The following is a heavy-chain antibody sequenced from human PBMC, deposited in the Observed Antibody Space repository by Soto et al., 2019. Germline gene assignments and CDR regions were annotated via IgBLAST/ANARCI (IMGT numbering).Heavy chain of an antibody. CDR3: AREGFLEWFIDY. V-gene: IGHV4-59*01. D-gene: IGHD3-3*01. CDR1: GGSISSYY. Sequence: QVQLQESGPGLVKPSETLSLTCTVSGGSISSYYWSWIRQPPGKGLEWIGYIYYSGSTNYNPSLKSRVTISVDTSKNQFSLKLSSVTAADTAVYYCAREGFLEWFIDYWGQGTLVTVSS. CDR2: IYYSGST. J-gene: IGHJ4*02.